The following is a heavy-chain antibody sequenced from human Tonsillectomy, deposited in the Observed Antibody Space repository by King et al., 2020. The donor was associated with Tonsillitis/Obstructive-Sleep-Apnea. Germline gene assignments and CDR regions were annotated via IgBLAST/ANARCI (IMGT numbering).Heavy chain of an antibody. J-gene: IGHJ6*03. CDR1: GFTFGDYA. D-gene: IGHD2-15*01. Sequence: QLVQSGGGLVQPGRSLRLSCTASGFTFGDYAMSWVRQAPGKGLEWVGFIRSKAYGGTTEYAASVKGRFTISRDDSKSIAYLQMNSLKTEDTAVYYCNSSPVVVAANPDYYYYMDVWGKGTTVTVSS. CDR2: IRSKAYGGTT. V-gene: IGHV3-49*04. CDR3: NSSPVVVAANPDYYYYMDV.